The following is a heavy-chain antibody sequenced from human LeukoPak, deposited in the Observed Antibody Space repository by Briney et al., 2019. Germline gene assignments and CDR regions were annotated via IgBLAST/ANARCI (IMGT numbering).Heavy chain of an antibody. CDR1: GGSFSGYY. Sequence: PSETLSLPCAVYGGSFSGYYWSWIRQPPGKGLEWVGENNHSGSTNYNPSLKSRVTISVDTSKNQFSLKLSSVTAADTAVYYCARAQYSSSWYPPRSWFDPWGQGTLVTVSS. V-gene: IGHV4-34*01. CDR2: NNHSGST. CDR3: ARAQYSSSWYPPRSWFDP. D-gene: IGHD6-13*01. J-gene: IGHJ5*02.